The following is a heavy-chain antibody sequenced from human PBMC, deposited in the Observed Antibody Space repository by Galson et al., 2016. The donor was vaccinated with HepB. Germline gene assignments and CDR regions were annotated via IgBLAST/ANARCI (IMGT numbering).Heavy chain of an antibody. Sequence: SETLSLTCSVSGASNIMTKYFWGWIRQPPGKGLEWIGSMFSTGSSYFNLSLKGRVSMSIDTSTNRLSLKLRSVTAADTAFYYCARPISGTSLSDFDYWGQGILVTVSS. D-gene: IGHD1-20*01. V-gene: IGHV4-39*02. J-gene: IGHJ4*02. CDR2: MFSTGSS. CDR3: ARPISGTSLSDFDY. CDR1: GASNIMTKYF.